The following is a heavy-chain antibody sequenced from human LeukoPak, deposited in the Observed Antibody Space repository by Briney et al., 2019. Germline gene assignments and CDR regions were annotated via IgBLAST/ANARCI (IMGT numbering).Heavy chain of an antibody. D-gene: IGHD2-2*01. J-gene: IGHJ1*01. Sequence: SETLSLTCTVSGASITSGSNYWSWIRQPAGKGLEWIGRIYTSGSTNYNPCLKSRVTMSVDTSKNQFSLKLSSVTAADTAAYYCARGPSAAIKFFQHWGQGTLVTVSS. V-gene: IGHV4-61*02. CDR3: ARGPSAAIKFFQH. CDR1: GASITSGSNY. CDR2: IYTSGST.